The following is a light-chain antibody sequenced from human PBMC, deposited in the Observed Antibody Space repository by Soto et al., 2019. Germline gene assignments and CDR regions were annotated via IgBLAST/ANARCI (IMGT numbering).Light chain of an antibody. CDR2: STD. Sequence: QSVLTQPPSASGALGQRVTISCSGGSSNIGSNTVNWYQQPPGTAPKLLICSTDQRPSGVPDRFSGSKSGTSASLAISGLQSEDEADYYCATWDGSLTGHVFGTGTKVTVL. V-gene: IGLV1-44*01. CDR1: SSNIGSNT. J-gene: IGLJ1*01. CDR3: ATWDGSLTGHV.